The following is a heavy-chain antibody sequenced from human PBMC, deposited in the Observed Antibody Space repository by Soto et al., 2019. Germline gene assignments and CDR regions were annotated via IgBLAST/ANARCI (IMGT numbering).Heavy chain of an antibody. CDR2: IYPGNSNT. CDR3: AXDSHCNGGNCPMGGFDM. J-gene: IGHJ3*02. Sequence: PGESLKISCKGSGYGFSSHWVAWLRQMPGKGLEWVGFIYPGNSNTMYSPPFQGHVTISADTALSTTYLQWDTLKPSDTAMYFCAXDSHCNGGNCPMGGFDMWGRGTMVTVSS. D-gene: IGHD2-15*01. V-gene: IGHV5-51*01. CDR1: GYGFSSHW.